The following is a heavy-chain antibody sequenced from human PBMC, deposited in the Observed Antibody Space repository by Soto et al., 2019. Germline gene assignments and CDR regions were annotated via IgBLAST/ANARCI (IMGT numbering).Heavy chain of an antibody. CDR1: GGTFSSYA. V-gene: IGHV1-69*13. Sequence: ATVKVSCKASGGTFSSYAISWVRQAPGQGLEWMGGIIPIFGTANYAQKFQGRVTITADESTSTAYMELSSLRSEDTAVYYCARDRHSTLDYWGQGTLVTVSS. CDR3: ARDRHSTLDY. CDR2: IIPIFGTA. J-gene: IGHJ4*02. D-gene: IGHD6-13*01.